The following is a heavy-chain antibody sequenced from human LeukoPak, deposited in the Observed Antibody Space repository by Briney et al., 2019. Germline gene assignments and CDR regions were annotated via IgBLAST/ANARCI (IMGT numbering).Heavy chain of an antibody. CDR3: ARGDWTVTTIIIRQ. V-gene: IGHV3-30-3*01. CDR2: ISYDGSNK. Sequence: GGSLRLSCAASGFTFSSYAMHWVRQAPGKGLEWVAVISYDGSNKYYVDSVKGRFTISRDNSKNTLYLQMNSLRAEDTAVYYCARGDWTVTTIIIRQWGQGTLVTVSS. CDR1: GFTFSSYA. D-gene: IGHD4-17*01. J-gene: IGHJ4*02.